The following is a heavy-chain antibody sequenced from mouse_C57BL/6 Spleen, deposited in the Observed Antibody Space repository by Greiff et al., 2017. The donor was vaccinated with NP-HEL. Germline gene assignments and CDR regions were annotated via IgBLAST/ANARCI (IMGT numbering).Heavy chain of an antibody. Sequence: EVKVVESGGGLVQPGGSLKLSCAASGFTFSDYYMYWVRQTPEKRLEWVAYISNGGGSTYYPDTVKGRFPLSRDNAKNTLYLQMSRLKSEDTAMYYCARGDYGSSYDWYFDVWGTGTTVTVSS. J-gene: IGHJ1*03. D-gene: IGHD1-1*01. CDR3: ARGDYGSSYDWYFDV. CDR2: ISNGGGST. CDR1: GFTFSDYY. V-gene: IGHV5-12*01.